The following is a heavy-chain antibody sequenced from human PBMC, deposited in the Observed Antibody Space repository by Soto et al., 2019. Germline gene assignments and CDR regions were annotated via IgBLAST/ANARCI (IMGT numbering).Heavy chain of an antibody. CDR1: GFTFSSYG. CDR2: IWYDGSNK. Sequence: QVQLVESGGGVVQPGRSLRLSCAASGFTFSSYGMHWVRQAPGKGLEWVAVIWYDGSNKYYADAVKGRFTISRDKSKNTLYLQMNSLRVEDTAVYYCARGDDSGRAEWGQGTLVTVSS. D-gene: IGHD3-10*01. J-gene: IGHJ4*02. V-gene: IGHV3-33*01. CDR3: ARGDDSGRAE.